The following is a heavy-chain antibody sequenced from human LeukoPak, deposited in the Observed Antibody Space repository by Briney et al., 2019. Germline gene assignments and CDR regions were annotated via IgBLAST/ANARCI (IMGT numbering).Heavy chain of an antibody. J-gene: IGHJ6*02. Sequence: SETLSLTCTVSGGSISSYYWSWIRQPPGKGLEWIGYIYYSGSTNYNPSPKSRVTISVDTSKNQFSLKLSSVTAADTAVYYCASSGYSGYDMGYYYGMDVWGQGTTVTVSS. V-gene: IGHV4-59*01. CDR2: IYYSGST. CDR1: GGSISSYY. D-gene: IGHD5-12*01. CDR3: ASSGYSGYDMGYYYGMDV.